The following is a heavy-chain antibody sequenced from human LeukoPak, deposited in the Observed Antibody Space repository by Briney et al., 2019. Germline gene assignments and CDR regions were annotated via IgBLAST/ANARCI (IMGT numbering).Heavy chain of an antibody. V-gene: IGHV3-30*04. CDR1: GFTFSSYA. CDR2: ISYDGSNK. D-gene: IGHD4-23*01. Sequence: GRSLRLSCAASGFTFSSYAMHWVRQAPGKGLEWVAVISYDGSNKYYADSVKGRFTISRDNSKSTLYLQMNSLRAEDTAVYYCARDQPVVTSQFDYWGQGTLVTVSS. J-gene: IGHJ4*02. CDR3: ARDQPVVTSQFDY.